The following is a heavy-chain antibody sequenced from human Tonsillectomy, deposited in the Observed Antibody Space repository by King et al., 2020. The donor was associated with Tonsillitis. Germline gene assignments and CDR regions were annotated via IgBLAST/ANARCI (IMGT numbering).Heavy chain of an antibody. CDR1: GFTFTKSA. Sequence: QPVQSGPEVKQPGTSVKVSCKASGFTFTKSAVQWVRQARGQRLEWVGWIVVDSGDTNYAPQFQERVTITRDMSTRTYYMELSSLRSDDTAGYYCAAPRVGVTYAFDIWGKGTMVTVSS. CDR3: AAPRVGVTYAFDI. CDR2: IVVDSGDT. V-gene: IGHV1-58*01. D-gene: IGHD1-26*01. J-gene: IGHJ3*02.